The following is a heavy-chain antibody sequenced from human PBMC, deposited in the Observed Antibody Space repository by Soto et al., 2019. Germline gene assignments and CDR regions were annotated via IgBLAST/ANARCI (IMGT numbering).Heavy chain of an antibody. CDR1: GYTFTSYA. CDR3: ARDREDTAMVTILGYYYYGMDV. V-gene: IGHV1-3*01. J-gene: IGHJ6*02. Sequence: ASVKVSCKASGYTFTSYAMHWVRQAPGQRLEWMGWINAGNSNTKYSQKFQGRVTMTRDTSTSTVYMELSSLRSEDTAVYYCARDREDTAMVTILGYYYYGMDVWGQGTTVTVSS. D-gene: IGHD5-18*01. CDR2: INAGNSNT.